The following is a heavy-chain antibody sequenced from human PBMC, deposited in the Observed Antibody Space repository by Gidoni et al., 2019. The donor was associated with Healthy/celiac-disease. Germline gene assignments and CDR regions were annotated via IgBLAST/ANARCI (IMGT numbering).Heavy chain of an antibody. V-gene: IGHV3-9*01. CDR3: AKDGSEACSSTSCYTGDFDY. Sequence: EVQLVESGGGLVHPGRYLSLACAASGFTFDDYAMHWVRQAPGKGLEWVSGISWNSGSIGYADSVKGRFTISRDNAKNSLYLQMNSLRAEDTALYYCAKDGSEACSSTSCYTGDFDYWGQGTLVTVSS. CDR2: ISWNSGSI. J-gene: IGHJ4*02. D-gene: IGHD2-2*02. CDR1: GFTFDDYA.